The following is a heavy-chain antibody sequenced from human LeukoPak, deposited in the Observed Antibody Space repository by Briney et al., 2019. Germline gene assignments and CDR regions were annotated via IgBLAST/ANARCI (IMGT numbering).Heavy chain of an antibody. CDR3: AKDQIGWAPGYVSGPLDQ. CDR2: FYSGAST. V-gene: IGHV3-53*05. CDR1: GFTVSNNY. J-gene: IGHJ4*02. D-gene: IGHD6-19*01. Sequence: PGGSLRLSCAASGFTVSNNYMTWVRQVPGKGLEWVSVFYSGASTYYADSVKGRFTISRDNSKNTVYLQMTSLRTEDTAVYYCAKDQIGWAPGYVSGPLDQWGQGTLVTVSS.